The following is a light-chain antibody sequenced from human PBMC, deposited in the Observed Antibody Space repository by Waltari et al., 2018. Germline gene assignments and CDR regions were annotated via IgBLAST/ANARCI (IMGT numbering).Light chain of an antibody. CDR2: AAG. J-gene: IGKJ1*01. V-gene: IGKV1-27*01. CDR1: QGVGNN. Sequence: IQMTQSPSSLSASVGDRVTITCRASQGVGNNSAWYQQRPGRIPELLICAAGTLQSGVPSRFSGGGSGTEFTFTITNLQPEDAATYYCQHYFSAEWSFGQGTKVEIK. CDR3: QHYFSAEWS.